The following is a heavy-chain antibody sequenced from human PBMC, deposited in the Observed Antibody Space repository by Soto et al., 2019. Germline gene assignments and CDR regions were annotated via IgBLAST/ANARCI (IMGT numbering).Heavy chain of an antibody. CDR3: VGGMGWLPDY. CDR1: GGSISPFY. Sequence: QVQLQESGPGLVKPSETLSLTCTVSGGSISPFYWNWFRQPPGKGLGWIGYVYYSGGTNYNPSLKSRVTISVDTSKNQFSLNLTSVTAADTAVYYCVGGMGWLPDYWGRGTLVTVSS. V-gene: IGHV4-59*01. CDR2: VYYSGGT. D-gene: IGHD5-12*01. J-gene: IGHJ4*02.